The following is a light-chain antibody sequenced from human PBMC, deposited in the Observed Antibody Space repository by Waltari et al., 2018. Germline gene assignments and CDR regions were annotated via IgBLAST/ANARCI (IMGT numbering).Light chain of an antibody. CDR3: YSTDRGGQNRGV. CDR2: DDT. J-gene: IGLJ2*01. CDR1: DVPKRF. Sequence: SYELTQSPSVSVSPGHTARITCSGADVPKRFVFWYQQKSGQVPVLVIYDDTERPSGIPERFSGSSSGTMATLTISGAKVEDEADYYCYSTDRGGQNRGVFGGGTKLTVL. V-gene: IGLV3-10*01.